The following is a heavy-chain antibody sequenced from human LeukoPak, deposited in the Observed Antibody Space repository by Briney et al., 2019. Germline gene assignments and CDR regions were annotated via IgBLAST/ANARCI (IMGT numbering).Heavy chain of an antibody. Sequence: GASVKVSCKASGYTFTGYYMHWVRQAPGQGLEWMGWINPNSGGTNYAQKFQGWVTMTRDTSISTAYMELSRLRSDDTAVYYCARGRYYDILTGPADYYYGMDVWGQGTTVTVSS. CDR2: INPNSGGT. CDR1: GYTFTGYY. D-gene: IGHD3-9*01. J-gene: IGHJ6*02. V-gene: IGHV1-2*04. CDR3: ARGRYYDILTGPADYYYGMDV.